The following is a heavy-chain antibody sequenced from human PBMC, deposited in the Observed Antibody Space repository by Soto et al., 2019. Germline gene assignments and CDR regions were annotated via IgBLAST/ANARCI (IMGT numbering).Heavy chain of an antibody. CDR2: ISNDGGKK. D-gene: IGHD7-27*01. J-gene: IGHJ5*01. CDR3: ARDEGNTGGFPLFDF. CDR1: GFAFTSHA. Sequence: QVRLVESGGGVAQPGKSLRLSCAASGFAFTSHALHWVRQAPGKGLEWVALISNDGGKKQYAESVEGRFTVSRDSSRNTLYLKLNRLRPDDTAVYFCARDEGNTGGFPLFDFWGQGKLVTVSS. V-gene: IGHV3-30-3*01.